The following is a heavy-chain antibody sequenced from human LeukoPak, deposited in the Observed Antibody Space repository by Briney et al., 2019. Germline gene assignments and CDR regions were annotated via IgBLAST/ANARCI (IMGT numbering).Heavy chain of an antibody. J-gene: IGHJ5*02. Sequence: SVKVSCKASGGTFSSYAISWVRQAPGQGLEWMGGIIPIFGTANYAQKFQGRVTITADESTSTAYMELSSLRSEDTAVYYCARDLVVVTASGFDPWGRGTLVTVSS. D-gene: IGHD2-21*02. CDR2: IIPIFGTA. CDR1: GGTFSSYA. V-gene: IGHV1-69*01. CDR3: ARDLVVVTASGFDP.